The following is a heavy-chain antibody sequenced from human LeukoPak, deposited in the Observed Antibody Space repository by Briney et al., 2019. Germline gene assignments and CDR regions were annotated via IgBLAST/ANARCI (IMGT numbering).Heavy chain of an antibody. CDR1: GGSISSHY. CDR2: IYYSGST. V-gene: IGHV4-59*08. CDR3: ARHVAARDWYFDY. J-gene: IGHJ4*02. D-gene: IGHD6-6*01. Sequence: PSETLSLTCTVSGGSISSHYWSWIRQPPGKGLEWIGYIYYSGSTNYNPSLKSRVTISVDTSKNQFSLKLSSVTAADTAVYYCARHVAARDWYFDYWGQGTLVTVSS.